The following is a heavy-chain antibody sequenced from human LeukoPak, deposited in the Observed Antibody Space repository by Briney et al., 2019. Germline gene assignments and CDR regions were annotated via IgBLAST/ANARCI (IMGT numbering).Heavy chain of an antibody. Sequence: PSETLSLTCTVSGGSISSGGYYWNWIRQRPGEGLEWIGYIYYSGSTYYNPSLKSRVTMSIDTSKNHFSLKLSSVTAADAAVYYCARGPSGVSRPAAITWGQGTLVTVSS. CDR1: GGSISSGGYY. CDR3: ARGPSGVSRPAAIT. V-gene: IGHV4-31*03. CDR2: IYYSGST. J-gene: IGHJ4*02. D-gene: IGHD2-2*02.